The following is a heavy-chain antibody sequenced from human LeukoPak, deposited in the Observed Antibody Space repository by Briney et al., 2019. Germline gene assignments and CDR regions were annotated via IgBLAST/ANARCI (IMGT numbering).Heavy chain of an antibody. CDR2: IYYSGST. Sequence: SETLSLTCTVSGGSISSYYWSWIRQPPGKGLEWIGYIYYSGSTNYNPSLKSRVTISVDTSKNQSSLRLSSVTAADTAVYYCARSKYGDYPDYWGQGTLVTVSS. V-gene: IGHV4-59*01. J-gene: IGHJ4*02. CDR3: ARSKYGDYPDY. CDR1: GGSISSYY. D-gene: IGHD4-17*01.